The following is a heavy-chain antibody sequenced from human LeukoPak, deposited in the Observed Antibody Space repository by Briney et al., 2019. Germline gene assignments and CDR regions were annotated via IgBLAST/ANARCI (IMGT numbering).Heavy chain of an antibody. J-gene: IGHJ1*01. V-gene: IGHV3-30*18. Sequence: PGGSLRLSCAASGFTFSSYGMHWVRQAPGKGLEWVAVISYDGSNKYYADSVKGRFTISRDNSKNTLYLQMNSLRAEDTAVYYCAKVDYYGSGSYPEYFQHWGQGTLVTVSS. CDR2: ISYDGSNK. D-gene: IGHD3-10*01. CDR3: AKVDYYGSGSYPEYFQH. CDR1: GFTFSSYG.